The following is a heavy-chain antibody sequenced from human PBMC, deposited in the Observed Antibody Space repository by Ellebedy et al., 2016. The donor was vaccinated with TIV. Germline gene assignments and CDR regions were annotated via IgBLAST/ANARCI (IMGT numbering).Heavy chain of an antibody. CDR2: IKQDGSEK. Sequence: GGSLRLSXAASGFTFSSYCMSWFLQPPGKGLEWLANIKQDGSEKYYVDSVKGRFTISRDNAKNSLYLQMNSLRAEDTAVYYCARDYYYGDYSSYYFDYWGQGTLVTVSS. V-gene: IGHV3-7*01. D-gene: IGHD4-17*01. CDR3: ARDYYYGDYSSYYFDY. J-gene: IGHJ4*02. CDR1: GFTFSSYC.